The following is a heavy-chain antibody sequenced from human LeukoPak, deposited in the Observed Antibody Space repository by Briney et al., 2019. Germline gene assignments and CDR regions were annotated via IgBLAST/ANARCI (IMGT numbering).Heavy chain of an antibody. CDR3: ARDLAYCGGDCPTDPTSFDY. J-gene: IGHJ4*02. Sequence: GGSLRLSCAVSGFTFDDYAMHWVRQVPGKGLEWVSGINWNSDSIGYADSVKGRFTISRDNSKNTLYLQMNSPRAEDTAVYYCARDLAYCGGDCPTDPTSFDYWGQGTLVTVSS. CDR1: GFTFDDYA. CDR2: INWNSDSI. D-gene: IGHD2-21*02. V-gene: IGHV3-9*01.